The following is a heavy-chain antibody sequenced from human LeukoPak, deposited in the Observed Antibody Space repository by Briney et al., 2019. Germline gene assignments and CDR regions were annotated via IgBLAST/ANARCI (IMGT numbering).Heavy chain of an antibody. CDR3: AKDGPNYYDSSGYYFDY. CDR1: GFPLYYYA. J-gene: IGHJ4*02. CDR2: INGDGGST. D-gene: IGHD3-22*01. Sequence: GALGLSLAASGFPLYYYAMHWGRPGPGKGPEWVSPINGDGGSTYYADSVKGRFTISRDNSKNSLYLQMNSLRTEDTALYYCAKDGPNYYDSSGYYFDYWGQGTLVTVSS. V-gene: IGHV3-43*02.